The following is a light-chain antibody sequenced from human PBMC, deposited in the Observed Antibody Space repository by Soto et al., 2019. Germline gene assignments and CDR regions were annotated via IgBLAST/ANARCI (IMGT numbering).Light chain of an antibody. J-gene: IGLJ3*02. V-gene: IGLV2-8*01. CDR1: SSDIGGYYA. CDR3: SSYAGSNNGLV. Sequence: QSALTQPPSASGSPGQSVTISCTGTSSDIGGYYAVSWYLQHPGKAPKLILYEVTKRPSGVPDRFSGSKSGNTASLTVSGLQAEDEGDYYCSSYAGSNNGLVFGGGTKVTVL. CDR2: EVT.